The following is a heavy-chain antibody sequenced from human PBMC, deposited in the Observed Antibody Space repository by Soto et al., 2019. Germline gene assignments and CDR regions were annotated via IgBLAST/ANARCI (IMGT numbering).Heavy chain of an antibody. CDR3: AKTRGSVSSGYTKNLFDY. CDR1: GFTFSSYA. J-gene: IGHJ4*02. CDR2: ISYDGSDK. Sequence: GGSLRLSCAASGFTFSSYAMHWVRQAPGKGLEWVALISYDGSDKDYADSVKGRFTISRDNSKNTLYLQMNSLRAEDTAVYYCAKTRGSVSSGYTKNLFDYWGQGTLVTVSS. D-gene: IGHD6-19*01. V-gene: IGHV3-30-3*02.